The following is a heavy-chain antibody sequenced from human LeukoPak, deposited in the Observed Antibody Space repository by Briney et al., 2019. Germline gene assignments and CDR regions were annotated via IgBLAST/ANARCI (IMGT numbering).Heavy chain of an antibody. CDR2: IYSGGST. Sequence: PGGSLRLSCAASGFTVSSNYMSWVRQAPGKGLEWVSVIYSGGSTYYADSVKGRFTISRDNSKNTLYLQMNGLRAEDTAVYYCARGLYFDSSGPLGYWGQETLVTVSS. J-gene: IGHJ4*02. V-gene: IGHV3-66*01. CDR1: GFTVSSNY. D-gene: IGHD3-22*01. CDR3: ARGLYFDSSGPLGY.